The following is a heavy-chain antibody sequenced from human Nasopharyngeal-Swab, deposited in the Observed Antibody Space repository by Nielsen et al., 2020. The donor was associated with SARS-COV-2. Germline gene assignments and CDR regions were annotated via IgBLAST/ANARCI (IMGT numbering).Heavy chain of an antibody. J-gene: IGHJ3*02. CDR2: IKSKTDGGTT. V-gene: IGHV3-15*01. Sequence: GGSLRLSCAASGFTFSNAWMSWVRQAPGKGLEWVGRIKSKTDGGTTDYAAPAKGRFTISRDDSKNTLHLQMNSLKTEDTAVYYCTTSGYDSTSDAFDIWGQGTMVTVSS. D-gene: IGHD3-22*01. CDR1: GFTFSNAW. CDR3: TTSGYDSTSDAFDI.